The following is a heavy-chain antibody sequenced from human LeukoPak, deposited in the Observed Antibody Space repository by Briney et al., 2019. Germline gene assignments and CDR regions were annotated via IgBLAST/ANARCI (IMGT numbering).Heavy chain of an antibody. CDR2: IYYSGST. V-gene: IGHV4-61*05. D-gene: IGHD5-18*01. J-gene: IGHJ4*02. CDR1: GGSISSSSYY. CDR3: ARWVGSYGQDY. Sequence: SETLSLTCTVSGGSISSSSYYWGWIRQPPGKGLEWIGYIYYSGSTNYNPSLKSRVTISVDTSKNQFSLKLSSVTAADTAVYYCARWVGSYGQDYWGQGTLVTVSS.